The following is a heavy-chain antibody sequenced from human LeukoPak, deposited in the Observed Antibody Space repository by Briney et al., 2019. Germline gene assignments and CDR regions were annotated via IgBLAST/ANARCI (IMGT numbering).Heavy chain of an antibody. V-gene: IGHV4-59*01. Sequence: NPSETLSLTCTVSGGSISNYLWSWIRQPPGKGLEWIGYIYYSGSTNYNPSLKSRVTILVDTSKNQFSLKVSSVTAADTAVYYCARGQYSGSCFDNWGQGSLVTVSS. CDR2: IYYSGST. CDR3: ARGQYSGSCFDN. CDR1: GGSISNYL. D-gene: IGHD1-26*01. J-gene: IGHJ4*02.